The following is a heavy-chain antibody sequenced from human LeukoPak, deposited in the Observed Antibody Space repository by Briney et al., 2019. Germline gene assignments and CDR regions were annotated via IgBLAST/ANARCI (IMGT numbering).Heavy chain of an antibody. D-gene: IGHD1-26*01. CDR1: GFTFSSHS. CDR2: LYSGGST. Sequence: GGSLRLSCAASGFTFSSHSMSWVRQAPGKGLEWVSVLYSGGSTYYADSVKGRFTISRDNSKNTLYLQMKSLRVEDTAVYYCARAGVGAIYYFDYWGQGTLVTVSS. CDR3: ARAGVGAIYYFDY. V-gene: IGHV3-66*01. J-gene: IGHJ4*02.